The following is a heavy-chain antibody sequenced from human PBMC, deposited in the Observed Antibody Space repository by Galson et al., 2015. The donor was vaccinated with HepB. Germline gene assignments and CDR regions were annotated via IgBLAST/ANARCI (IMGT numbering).Heavy chain of an antibody. J-gene: IGHJ4*02. Sequence: SVKVSCKASGVTPNTYAINWVRQAPGQGLEWMGWIIPMFGTTNYAHNVQARVTITADGSTGTVYMEMSSLISEDTAVYYCARSPGGHGYSRGPYYFDYWGQGTLVTVSS. V-gene: IGHV1-69*13. CDR3: ARSPGGHGYSRGPYYFDY. CDR1: GVTPNTYA. D-gene: IGHD5-18*01. CDR2: IIPMFGTT.